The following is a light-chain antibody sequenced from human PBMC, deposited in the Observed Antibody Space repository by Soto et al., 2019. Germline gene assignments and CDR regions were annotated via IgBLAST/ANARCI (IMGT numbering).Light chain of an antibody. CDR2: DAS. J-gene: IGKJ4*01. CDR1: QDISNY. Sequence: DVQMTQSPSSLSASVGDRVTITCQASQDISNYLNWYLQKPGKAPKLLIYDASNLETGVPSRFSGSGSGTHFTFTISSLQPEDFATYYCQQTYSTLLTFGGGTKVDIK. V-gene: IGKV1-33*01. CDR3: QQTYSTLLT.